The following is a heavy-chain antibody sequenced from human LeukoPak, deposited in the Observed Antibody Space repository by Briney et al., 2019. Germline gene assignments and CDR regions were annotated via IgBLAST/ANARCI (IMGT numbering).Heavy chain of an antibody. J-gene: IGHJ6*03. CDR3: ARVGYTNNWRTYYYMDV. CDR1: GVSISSSNYY. V-gene: IGHV4-39*07. Sequence: PSETLSLACTVSGVSISSSNYYWGWLRQPPGKGLEWIGSIYYSGSAYYNQSLKSRVTISVDTSKNQFSLKLSSVTAADTAIYYCARVGYTNNWRTYYYMDVWGKGTTVTVSS. CDR2: IYYSGSA. D-gene: IGHD6-13*01.